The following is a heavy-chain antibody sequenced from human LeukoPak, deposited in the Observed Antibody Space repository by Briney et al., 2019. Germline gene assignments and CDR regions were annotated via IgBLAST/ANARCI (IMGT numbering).Heavy chain of an antibody. Sequence: GGSLRLSCAASGFTFSSQALSWVRQAPGKGLEWVSSFTGSAGNIHYADSVKGRFTLSRDSSKETMYLQMNSLRADDTAIYYCAAGGGNTFHPWGPGILVTVSS. CDR3: AAGGGNTFHP. CDR2: FTGSAGNI. CDR1: GFTFSSQA. V-gene: IGHV3-23*01. J-gene: IGHJ5*02. D-gene: IGHD1/OR15-1a*01.